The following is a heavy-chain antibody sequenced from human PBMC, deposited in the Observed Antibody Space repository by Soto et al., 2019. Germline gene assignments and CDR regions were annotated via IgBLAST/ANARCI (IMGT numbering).Heavy chain of an antibody. CDR3: AKGNDWYYY. J-gene: IGHJ4*02. D-gene: IGHD3-9*01. V-gene: IGHV4-59*07. CDR1: SDAMTHNY. CDR2: IYYSGST. Sequence: SDTLSLTCSISSDAMTHNYWTWIRQPPGKGLEWIGYIYYSGSTNYNPSLKSRVTIAIDTSKNQFSLKLNSVTAADTAVYYCAKGNDWYYYWGQGTLVTVSA.